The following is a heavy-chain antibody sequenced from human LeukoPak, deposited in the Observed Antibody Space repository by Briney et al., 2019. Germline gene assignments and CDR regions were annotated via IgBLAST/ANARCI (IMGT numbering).Heavy chain of an antibody. D-gene: IGHD3-22*01. Sequence: GGSLRLSCAASGFTFSSYGMHWVRQAPGKGLEWVAFIRYDGSGKYYADSVKGRFTISRDNSKSTLYLQMNSLRAEDTAVYYCAKGSKAVVFTRDHYMDVWGKGTTVTVSS. CDR1: GFTFSSYG. CDR3: AKGSKAVVFTRDHYMDV. J-gene: IGHJ6*03. V-gene: IGHV3-30*02. CDR2: IRYDGSGK.